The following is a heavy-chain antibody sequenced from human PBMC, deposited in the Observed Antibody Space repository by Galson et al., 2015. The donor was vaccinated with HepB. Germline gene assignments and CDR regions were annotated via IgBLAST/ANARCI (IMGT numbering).Heavy chain of an antibody. CDR3: VRDAGRYCSGASCYPGYDY. J-gene: IGHJ4*02. CDR2: ISTYNGNT. V-gene: IGHV1-18*01. D-gene: IGHD2-15*01. Sequence: SVKVSCKASGYTFISYGVLWVRQAPGQGLEWMGWISTYNGNTKYAQKFQGRVTMTTDTSTSTAYMDLRSLGSDDTAVYYCVRDAGRYCSGASCYPGYDYWGQGTLVTVSS. CDR1: GYTFISYG.